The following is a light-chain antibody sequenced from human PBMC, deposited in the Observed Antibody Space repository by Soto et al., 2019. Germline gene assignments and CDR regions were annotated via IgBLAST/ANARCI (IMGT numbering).Light chain of an antibody. J-gene: IGKJ3*01. V-gene: IGKV1-5*01. Sequence: DIQMTQSPSTLSASVGDRVTLTCRASQYISTWLAWYQQKPGKAPKLLIHDASSLQSGVPSRFSGRGSGTEFPLTITSLQPDDFATYYCQYHDDHFGPGTKVDIK. CDR3: QYHDDH. CDR1: QYISTW. CDR2: DAS.